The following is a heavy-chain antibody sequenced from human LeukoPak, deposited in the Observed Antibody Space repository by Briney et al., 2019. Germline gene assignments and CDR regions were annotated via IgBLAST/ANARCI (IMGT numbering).Heavy chain of an antibody. J-gene: IGHJ4*02. CDR1: GGSISSYY. D-gene: IGHD6-13*01. V-gene: IGHV4-59*01. Sequence: PSETLSFTCTVSGGSISSYYWSWIRQPPGKGLEWIGYIYYSGSTNYNPSLKSRVTISVDTSKNQCSLKLSSVTAADTAVYFCARRPLYSYYFDYWGQGTLVTVSS. CDR3: ARRPLYSYYFDY. CDR2: IYYSGST.